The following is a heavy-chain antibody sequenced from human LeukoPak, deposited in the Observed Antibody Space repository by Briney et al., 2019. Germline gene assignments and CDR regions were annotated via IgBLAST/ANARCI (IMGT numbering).Heavy chain of an antibody. CDR2: INPNSGGT. V-gene: IGHV1-2*04. J-gene: IGHJ4*02. D-gene: IGHD4-17*01. CDR3: ARASTVTTIVDY. CDR1: GHTFTGYY. Sequence: ASVKVSCKASGHTFTGYYMHWVRQAPGQGLEWMGWINPNSGGTNYAQRFQGWVIITRDTSISTAYMELSRLRSDDTAVYYCARASTVTTIVDYWGQGTLVTVSS.